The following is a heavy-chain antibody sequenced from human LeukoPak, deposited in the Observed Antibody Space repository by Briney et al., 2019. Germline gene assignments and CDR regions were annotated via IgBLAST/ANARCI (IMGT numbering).Heavy chain of an antibody. V-gene: IGHV1-69*06. D-gene: IGHD4/OR15-4a*01. CDR2: IIPIFGTA. CDR3: ARSRPSGFIDYWDY. Sequence: SVKVSCKASEGTFNSYAISWVRQAPGQGLEWMGRIIPIFGTANYAQKFLGRVTITADKSTSTVYMELSSLRSEDTAVYYCARSRPSGFIDYWDYWGQGTLDTVSS. J-gene: IGHJ4*02. CDR1: EGTFNSYA.